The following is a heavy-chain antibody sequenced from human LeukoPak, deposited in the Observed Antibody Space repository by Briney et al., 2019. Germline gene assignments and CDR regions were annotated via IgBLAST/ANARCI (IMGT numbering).Heavy chain of an antibody. J-gene: IGHJ4*02. CDR2: ISSSSSTI. CDR1: GFTFSSYS. Sequence: GGSLRLSCAASGFTFSSYSMNWVRQAPGKGLEWVSYISSSSSTIYYADSVNGRSTISRDNAKNSLYLQMNSLRAEDTAVYYCARSVPGDYWGQGTLVTVSS. CDR3: ARSVPGDY. V-gene: IGHV3-48*04. D-gene: IGHD3-10*01.